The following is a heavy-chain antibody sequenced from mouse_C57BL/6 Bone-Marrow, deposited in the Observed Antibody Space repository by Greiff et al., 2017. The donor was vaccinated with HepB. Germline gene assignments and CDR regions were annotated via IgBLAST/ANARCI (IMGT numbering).Heavy chain of an antibody. Sequence: VQLQQPGAELVKPGASVKVSCKASGYTFTSYWMHWVKQRPGQGLEWIGRIHPSDSDTNYNQKFKGKATLTVDKSSSTAYMQLSSLTSEDSAVYYCAIPYGNYPAWFAYWGQGTLVTVSA. CDR1: GYTFTSYW. J-gene: IGHJ3*01. V-gene: IGHV1-74*01. D-gene: IGHD2-1*01. CDR3: AIPYGNYPAWFAY. CDR2: IHPSDSDT.